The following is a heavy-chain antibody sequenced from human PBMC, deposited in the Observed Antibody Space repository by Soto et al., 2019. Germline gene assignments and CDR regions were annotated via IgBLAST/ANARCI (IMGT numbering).Heavy chain of an antibody. J-gene: IGHJ6*02. CDR2: ISGYNGNT. CDR3: AREGQAPYYYYGMDV. Sequence: QVQGVQSGDEVKKPGASVKVSCKASGYTFTNYGFSWVRQAPGQGLEWMGWISGYNGNTKYAEKFQGRVTMTTDTSTSTAHMKLRSLRSDDTAVYYCAREGQAPYYYYGMDVWGQGTAVTVSS. V-gene: IGHV1-18*01. CDR1: GYTFTNYG.